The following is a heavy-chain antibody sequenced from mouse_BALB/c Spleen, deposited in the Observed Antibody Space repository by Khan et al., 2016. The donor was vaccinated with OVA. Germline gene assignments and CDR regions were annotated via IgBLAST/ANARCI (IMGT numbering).Heavy chain of an antibody. CDR1: GYSITSDYA. CDR3: ARDGSHYNYAMDY. V-gene: IGHV3-2*02. Sequence: EVQLQESGPGLVKPSQSLSLTCTVTGYSITSDYAWNWIRQFPGNKLEWMGDISSSGSTNYNPALKSRTSITRDTSKNQFFLQLNSVTTEDTATYYCARDGSHYNYAMDYWGQGTSVTVSS. J-gene: IGHJ4*01. D-gene: IGHD2-3*01. CDR2: ISSSGST.